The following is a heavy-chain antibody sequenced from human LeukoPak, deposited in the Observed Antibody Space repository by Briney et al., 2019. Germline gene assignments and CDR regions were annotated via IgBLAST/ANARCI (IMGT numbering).Heavy chain of an antibody. CDR1: GISVSQSGVG. D-gene: IGHD3-10*01. V-gene: IGHV2-5*02. Sequence: SGPTLVKPTQTLTLTCSFSGISVSQSGVGVGWIRQPPGQALEWVALFYWDGDERYSPSLKNRVTIIKDTPKNEVFLTVNNMDPVDTATYYCALRRLASGSCHDTWGQGILVTVSS. CDR2: FYWDGDE. J-gene: IGHJ5*02. CDR3: ALRRLASGSCHDT.